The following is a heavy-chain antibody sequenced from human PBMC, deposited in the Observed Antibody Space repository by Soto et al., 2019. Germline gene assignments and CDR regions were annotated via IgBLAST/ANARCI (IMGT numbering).Heavy chain of an antibody. Sequence: GGSLRLSCAASGFTFSSYWMSWVRQAPGKGLEWVANIKQDGSEKYYVDSVKGRFTISRDNAKNSRYLQMNSLRAEDTAVYYCASSSTYYDILTGYYFGYWGQGTLVTVSS. J-gene: IGHJ4*02. D-gene: IGHD3-9*01. CDR1: GFTFSSYW. CDR3: ASSSTYYDILTGYYFGY. V-gene: IGHV3-7*01. CDR2: IKQDGSEK.